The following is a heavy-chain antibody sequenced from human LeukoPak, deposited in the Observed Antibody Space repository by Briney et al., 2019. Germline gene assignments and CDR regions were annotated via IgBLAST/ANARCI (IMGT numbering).Heavy chain of an antibody. Sequence: SETLSLTCAVYGVSFSGYYWSWIRQPPGKGLVWIGEINHSGSTNYNPSLKSRVTISVDTSKNQFSLKLSSVTAADTAVYYCARGNPSVLRYFERGYFRDYYYGMDVWGQGTTVTVSS. D-gene: IGHD3-9*01. CDR2: INHSGST. CDR1: GVSFSGYY. CDR3: ARGNPSVLRYFERGYFRDYYYGMDV. V-gene: IGHV4-34*01. J-gene: IGHJ6*02.